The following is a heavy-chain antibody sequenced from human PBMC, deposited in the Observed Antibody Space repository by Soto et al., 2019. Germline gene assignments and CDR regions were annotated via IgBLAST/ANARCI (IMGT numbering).Heavy chain of an antibody. CDR3: AKDHEDSSSCLSSHNWFDP. D-gene: IGHD6-13*01. V-gene: IGHV3-23*01. J-gene: IGHJ5*02. Sequence: EVQLLESGGGLVQPGGSLRLSCAASGFTFSSYARQAPGKGLEWVSAISGIGGSTYYADSVKGRFTISRDNSKNTLYLHMKSVRAEDTAVYYCAKDHEDSSSCLSSHNWFDPWGQGTLVTVSS. CDR2: ISGIGGST. CDR1: GFTFSSYA.